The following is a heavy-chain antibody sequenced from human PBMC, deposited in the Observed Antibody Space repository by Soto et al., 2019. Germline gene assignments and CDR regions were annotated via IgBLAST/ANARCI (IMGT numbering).Heavy chain of an antibody. CDR1: GGTFSSYT. Sequence: SVKVSCKASGGTFSSYTITWVRQAPGQGLEWMGGITPMFGTPNYAQKFRGRVTITADASTSTAYMELSSLRSEDTAMYFCARDGTLYDSRAYYYLYWGQGTLVTVSS. CDR3: ARDGTLYDSRAYYYLY. V-gene: IGHV1-69*13. CDR2: ITPMFGTP. D-gene: IGHD3-22*01. J-gene: IGHJ4*02.